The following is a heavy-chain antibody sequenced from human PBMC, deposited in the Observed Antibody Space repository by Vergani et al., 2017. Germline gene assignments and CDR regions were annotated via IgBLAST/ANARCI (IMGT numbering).Heavy chain of an antibody. Sequence: QVQLQESGPGLVKPSQTLSLTCTVSGGSISSGGYYWSWIRQHPGKGLEWIGEINHSGSTYYNPSLKSRVTISVDTSKNQFSLKLSSVTAADTAVYYCARNLRKGWYFDLWGRGTLVTVSS. CDR1: GGSISSGGYY. CDR3: ARNLRKGWYFDL. V-gene: IGHV4-31*03. CDR2: INHSGST. J-gene: IGHJ2*01.